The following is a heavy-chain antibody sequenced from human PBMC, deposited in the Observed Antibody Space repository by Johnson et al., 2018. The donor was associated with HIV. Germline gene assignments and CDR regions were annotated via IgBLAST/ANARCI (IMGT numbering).Heavy chain of an antibody. Sequence: QVQLVESGGGVVQPGRSLRLSCAASGFTFSSYCMHWVRQAPGKGLEWVAVISYDGSNKYYADSVKGRFTISRDNSKNTLYLQMNSLRAEDTAVYYCAREDSALDIWGQGTMVTVSS. CDR3: AREDSALDI. CDR2: ISYDGSNK. J-gene: IGHJ3*02. CDR1: GFTFSSYC. V-gene: IGHV3-30*03.